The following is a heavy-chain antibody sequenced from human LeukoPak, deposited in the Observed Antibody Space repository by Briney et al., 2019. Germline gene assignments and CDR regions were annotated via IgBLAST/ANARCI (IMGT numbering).Heavy chain of an antibody. CDR3: ARVGYSESYSLDDAFDI. CDR1: GYTFNRYG. Sequence: ASVKVSCKASGYTFNRYGISWVRQAPGQGLEWMGWIGSYNGNTNYAQKLQGRVTMTTDTSTSTAYMELRSLRSDDTAVYYCARVGYSESYSLDDAFDIWGQGTMVTVPS. CDR2: IGSYNGNT. V-gene: IGHV1-18*01. D-gene: IGHD1-26*01. J-gene: IGHJ3*02.